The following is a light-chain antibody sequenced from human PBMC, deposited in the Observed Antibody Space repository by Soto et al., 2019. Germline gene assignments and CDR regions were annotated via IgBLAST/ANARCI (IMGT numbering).Light chain of an antibody. J-gene: IGLJ3*02. V-gene: IGLV2-14*01. CDR3: SSYTTSNTWV. CDR2: GVS. Sequence: QSALTQPASVSGSPGQSITISCTGSSNDVGAFNYVSWYRQPPGEAPKVLIRGVSYRPSGVSIRFSASKSANTASLTISGLQAEDEAVYYCSSYTTSNTWVFGRGTKLTVL. CDR1: SNDVGAFNY.